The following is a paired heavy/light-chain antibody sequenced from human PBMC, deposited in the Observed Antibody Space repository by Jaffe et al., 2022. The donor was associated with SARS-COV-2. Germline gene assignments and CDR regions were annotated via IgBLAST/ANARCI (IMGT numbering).Heavy chain of an antibody. CDR2: ISNSGDST. Sequence: EVQLVESGGDLVQPGGSLRLSCAASGFTFSNYGMSWVRQAPGKGLEWVSAISNSGDSTYYADSVKGRFTISRDNSKNMLYLQMNSLRAEDTAIFYCARPSFGDWGQGTLVTVSS. CDR3: ARPSFGD. V-gene: IGHV3-23*04. J-gene: IGHJ4*02. CDR1: GFTFSNYG. D-gene: IGHD3-10*01.
Light chain of an antibody. CDR1: QSLLHSDGKTY. Sequence: DIVMTQTPLSLSVTPGQPASISCKSSQSLLHSDGKTYLYWYLRKPGQPPQLLIYEVSNRFSGVADSFSGSGSGTDFTLEISRVEAEDVGVYYCMQSIELPYTFGQGTKLEIK. CDR3: MQSIELPYT. J-gene: IGKJ2*01. CDR2: EVS. V-gene: IGKV2D-29*01.